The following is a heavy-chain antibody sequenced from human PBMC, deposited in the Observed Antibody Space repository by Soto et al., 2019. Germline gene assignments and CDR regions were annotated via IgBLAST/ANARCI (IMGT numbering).Heavy chain of an antibody. CDR1: GGSISSYY. J-gene: IGHJ6*02. Sequence: QVQLQESGPGLVKPSETLSLTCTVSGGSISSYYWSWIRQPPGKGLEWIGYIYYSGSTNYNPSLKSRVTISVDTPKNQFSLKLSSVTAADTAVYYCARAYSSGPTYYYGMDVWGQGTTVTVSS. V-gene: IGHV4-59*01. D-gene: IGHD6-19*01. CDR3: ARAYSSGPTYYYGMDV. CDR2: IYYSGST.